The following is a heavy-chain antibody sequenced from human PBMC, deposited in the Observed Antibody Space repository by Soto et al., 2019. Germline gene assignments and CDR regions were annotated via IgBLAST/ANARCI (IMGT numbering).Heavy chain of an antibody. CDR3: ARRGTTTVTTRPYYYGMDV. J-gene: IGHJ6*02. V-gene: IGHV1-69*06. CDR2: IIPIFGTA. Sequence: QVQLVQSGAAVKKPGSSVKVSCKASGGTFSSYAISWVRQAPGQGLEWMGGIIPIFGTANYAQKFQGRVTITADKSTSTAYLELSSLRSEDTAVYYCARRGTTTVTTRPYYYGMDVWGQGTTVTVSS. CDR1: GGTFSSYA. D-gene: IGHD4-17*01.